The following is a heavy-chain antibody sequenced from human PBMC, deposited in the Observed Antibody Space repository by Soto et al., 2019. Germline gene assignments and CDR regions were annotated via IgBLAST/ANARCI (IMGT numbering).Heavy chain of an antibody. CDR1: GGAFSGYY. J-gene: IGHJ4*02. Sequence: SETLSLTRTVYGGAFSGYYWSWIRQPPGKGLEWIGEINHSGSTNYNPSLKSRVTISVDTSKNQFSLKLSSVTAADTAVYYCARGGRIAAAGDFDYWGQGTLVTVS. V-gene: IGHV4-34*01. CDR2: INHSGST. D-gene: IGHD6-13*01. CDR3: ARGGRIAAAGDFDY.